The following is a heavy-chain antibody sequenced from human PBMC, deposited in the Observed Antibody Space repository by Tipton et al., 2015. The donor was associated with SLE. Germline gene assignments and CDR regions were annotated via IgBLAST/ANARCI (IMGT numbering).Heavy chain of an antibody. J-gene: IGHJ4*02. Sequence: LRLSCAVYGGSFSGYYWSWIRQPPGKGLEWIGEINHSGSTNYNPSLKSRVTISVDTSKNQFSLKLSSVTAADTAVYYCAKDGWGSDDYWGQGTLVTVSS. D-gene: IGHD6-19*01. CDR2: INHSGST. CDR1: GGSFSGYY. CDR3: AKDGWGSDDY. V-gene: IGHV4-34*01.